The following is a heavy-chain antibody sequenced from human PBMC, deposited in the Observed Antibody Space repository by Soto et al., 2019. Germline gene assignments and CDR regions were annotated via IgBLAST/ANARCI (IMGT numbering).Heavy chain of an antibody. Sequence: GGSLRLSCAASGFTFSSYGMHWVRQAPGKGLEWVAVIWYDGSNKYYADSVKGRFTISRDNSKNTLYLQMNSLRAEDTAVYYCARDPPQGYGDLSYYFDYWGQGTLVTVSS. CDR3: ARDPPQGYGDLSYYFDY. CDR2: IWYDGSNK. CDR1: GFTFSSYG. J-gene: IGHJ4*02. V-gene: IGHV3-33*01. D-gene: IGHD4-17*01.